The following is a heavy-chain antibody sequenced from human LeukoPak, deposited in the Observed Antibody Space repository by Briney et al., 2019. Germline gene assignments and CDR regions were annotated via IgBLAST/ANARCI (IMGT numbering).Heavy chain of an antibody. CDR3: AKSDSSGYALDY. CDR2: ISYDGSNK. D-gene: IGHD3-22*01. CDR1: GFTFSSYG. V-gene: IGHV3-30*18. J-gene: IGHJ4*02. Sequence: GGSLRLSCAASGFTFSSYGMHWVRQAPGKGLEWVAVISYDGSNKYYADSVKGRFTISRDNSKNTLYLQMNSLRAEDTAVYYCAKSDSSGYALDYWGQGTLVTVSS.